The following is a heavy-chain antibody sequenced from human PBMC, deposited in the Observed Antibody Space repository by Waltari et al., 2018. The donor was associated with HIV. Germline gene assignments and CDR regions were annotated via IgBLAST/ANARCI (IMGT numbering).Heavy chain of an antibody. J-gene: IGHJ6*02. CDR3: ARAGGNYCSSTSCYPGGDYGMDV. Sequence: QLQLQESGPGLVKPSETLSLTCTVSGGSISSSSYYWGWIRQPPGKGLEWLGSIYYSGSTYYNPSLKSRVTISVDTSKNQFSRKLSSVTAADTAVYYCARAGGNYCSSTSCYPGGDYGMDVWGQGTTVTVSS. CDR1: GGSISSSSYY. CDR2: IYYSGST. V-gene: IGHV4-39*07. D-gene: IGHD2-2*01.